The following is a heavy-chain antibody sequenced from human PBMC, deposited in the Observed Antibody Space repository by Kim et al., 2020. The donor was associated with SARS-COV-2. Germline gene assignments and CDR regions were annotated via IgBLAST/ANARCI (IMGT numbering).Heavy chain of an antibody. CDR3: ARCKDGYNLDY. CDR2: IYPGDSDT. D-gene: IGHD5-12*01. CDR1: GYSFSSYW. J-gene: IGHJ4*02. Sequence: GESLKISCKGSGYSFSSYWFAWVRQMPGKGLEWMGLIYPGDSDTRYSPSFQGQVTILADKSISTAYLQWSSLKASDTAIYYCARCKDGYNLDYWGQGTLVTVSS. V-gene: IGHV5-51*01.